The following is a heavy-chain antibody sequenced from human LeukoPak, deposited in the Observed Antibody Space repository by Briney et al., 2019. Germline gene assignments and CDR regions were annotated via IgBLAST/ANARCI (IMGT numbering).Heavy chain of an antibody. D-gene: IGHD1-26*01. J-gene: IGHJ4*02. CDR2: ISGSGGST. Sequence: PGGSLRLSCAASGFTFSSYAMRWVRQAPGKGLEWVSAISGSGGSTYYADSAKGRFTISRDNSKNTLYLQMNSLRAEDTAVYYCAKNRWVGATEFDYWGQGTLVTVSS. CDR3: AKNRWVGATEFDY. V-gene: IGHV3-23*01. CDR1: GFTFSSYA.